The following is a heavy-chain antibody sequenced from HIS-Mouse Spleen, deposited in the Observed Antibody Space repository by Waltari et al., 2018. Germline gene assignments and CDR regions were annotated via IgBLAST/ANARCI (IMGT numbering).Heavy chain of an antibody. V-gene: IGHV4-39*07. Sequence: QLQLQESGPGLVKPSETLSLTCTVSGGSISSSSYYWGWIRQPPGKGLDWIGSIYYSGSTYSTPSLKSRVTISVDTSKNQFSLKLSSVTAADTAVYYCAREIPYSSSWYDWYFDLWGRGTLVTVSS. CDR3: AREIPYSSSWYDWYFDL. J-gene: IGHJ2*01. CDR1: GGSISSSSYY. CDR2: IYYSGST. D-gene: IGHD6-13*01.